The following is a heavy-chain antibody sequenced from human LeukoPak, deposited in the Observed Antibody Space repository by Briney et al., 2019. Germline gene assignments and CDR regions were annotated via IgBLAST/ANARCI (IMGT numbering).Heavy chain of an antibody. CDR2: INHSGST. CDR1: GGSISSGGYY. D-gene: IGHD3-10*01. V-gene: IGHV4-39*07. Sequence: PSETLSLTCTVSGGSISSGGYYWSWIRQPPGKGLEWIGEINHSGSTNYNPSLKSRVTISVDASKNQFSLKLSSVTAADTAVYYCARGWVRETSPFDCWGQGTLVTVSS. J-gene: IGHJ4*02. CDR3: ARGWVRETSPFDC.